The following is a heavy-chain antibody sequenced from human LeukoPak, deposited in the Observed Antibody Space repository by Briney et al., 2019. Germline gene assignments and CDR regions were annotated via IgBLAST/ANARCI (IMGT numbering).Heavy chain of an antibody. CDR1: GYTFTGFY. CDR2: INPYTGDT. V-gene: IGHV1-2*02. Sequence: ASVTVSCKASGYTFTGFYMHWVRQAPGQGLEWMGWINPYTGDTNYAQKFQGRVTVTRDMSINTAYMEVSRLRSDDTAVYYCARDLHWGPDYWGQGTLVTVSS. D-gene: IGHD7-27*01. J-gene: IGHJ4*02. CDR3: ARDLHWGPDY.